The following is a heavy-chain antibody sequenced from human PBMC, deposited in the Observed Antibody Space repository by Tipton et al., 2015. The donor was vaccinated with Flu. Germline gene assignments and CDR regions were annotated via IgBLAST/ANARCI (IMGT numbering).Heavy chain of an antibody. CDR3: ARRDHSNYVSDPKSWFDP. Sequence: TLSLTCTVSGGSVRSGSYSWSWIRQPPGKGLEWIGYVYYSGTAKYNPSLTGRVTISADTSKNQFSLKMNSVTAADMAVYYCARRDHSNYVSDPKSWFDPWGQGTLVTVSS. CDR2: VYYSGTA. D-gene: IGHD4-11*01. V-gene: IGHV4-61*01. J-gene: IGHJ5*02. CDR1: GGSVRSGSYS.